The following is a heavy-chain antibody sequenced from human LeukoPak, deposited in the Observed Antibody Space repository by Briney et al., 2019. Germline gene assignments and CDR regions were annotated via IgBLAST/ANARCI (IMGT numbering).Heavy chain of an antibody. D-gene: IGHD6-19*01. J-gene: IGHJ4*02. CDR3: ARADSSGAFDY. V-gene: IGHV3-13*01. Sequence: PAGGSLRLSCAASGFTFSSYDMHWVRQATGKGLEWVSAIGTAGDTYYPGSVKGRFTISRENAKNSLYLQMNSLRAGDTAVYYCARADSSGAFDYWGQGTLVTVSS. CDR2: IGTAGDT. CDR1: GFTFSSYD.